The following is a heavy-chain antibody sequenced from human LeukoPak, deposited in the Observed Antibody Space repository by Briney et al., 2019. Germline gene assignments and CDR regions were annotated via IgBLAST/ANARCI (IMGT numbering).Heavy chain of an antibody. CDR2: IYTSGST. CDR3: ARVDGYNYDY. Sequence: SETLSLTCTVSGGSISSGSYYWSWIRQPAGKGLEWIGRIYTSGSTNYNSSLKSRVTISVDTSKNQFSLKLSSVTAADTAVYYCARVDGYNYDYWGQGTLVTVSS. CDR1: GGSISSGSYY. J-gene: IGHJ4*02. V-gene: IGHV4-61*02. D-gene: IGHD5-24*01.